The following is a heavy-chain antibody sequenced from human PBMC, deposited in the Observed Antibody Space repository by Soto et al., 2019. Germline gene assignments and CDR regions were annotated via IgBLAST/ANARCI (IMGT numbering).Heavy chain of an antibody. Sequence: QVQLQESGPGLVKPSQTLSLTCTISKVSINSGDYYWSWSSQHPGKGLEWVGYVFYSASTYYSPSLKSRVTISVDTSKIQFSLKLSSLTAAVTAVYYCARDLRGGSYGMDVWGQGTTVTVSS. J-gene: IGHJ6*02. D-gene: IGHD3-10*01. CDR2: VFYSAST. CDR1: KVSINSGDYY. V-gene: IGHV4-31*03. CDR3: ARDLRGGSYGMDV.